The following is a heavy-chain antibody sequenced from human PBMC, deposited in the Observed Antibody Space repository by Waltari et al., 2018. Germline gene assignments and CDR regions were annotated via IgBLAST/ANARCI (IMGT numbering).Heavy chain of an antibody. CDR1: GFTFSSYW. Sequence: EVQLVESGGGLVQPGGSLRLSCAASGFTFSSYWMSWFRQAPGKGLEWVANIKQDGNEKYYVDSVKGRFTISRDNAKNSLYLQMNSLRAEDTAVYYCAGAVTTNAFDIWGQGTMVTVSS. CDR2: IKQDGNEK. D-gene: IGHD4-17*01. CDR3: AGAVTTNAFDI. V-gene: IGHV3-7*01. J-gene: IGHJ3*02.